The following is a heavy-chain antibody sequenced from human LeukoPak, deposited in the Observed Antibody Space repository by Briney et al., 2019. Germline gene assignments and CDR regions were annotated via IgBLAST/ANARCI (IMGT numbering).Heavy chain of an antibody. CDR3: ARRDFWSGYWPY. CDR2: FYHSGST. V-gene: IGHV4-59*01. Sequence: TSETLSLTCSVSGGFNTHYYWSWIRQPPGKGLEWIGYFYHSGSTNYNPSLKSRVTISVDTSKNHFSLKLSSVAAADTAVYYCARRDFWSGYWPYWGQGTLVTVSS. J-gene: IGHJ4*02. CDR1: GGFNTHYY. D-gene: IGHD3-3*01.